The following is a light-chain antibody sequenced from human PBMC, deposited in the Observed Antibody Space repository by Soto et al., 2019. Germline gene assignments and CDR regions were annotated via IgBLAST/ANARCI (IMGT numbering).Light chain of an antibody. J-gene: IGKJ4*01. V-gene: IGKV3-11*01. CDR2: DAS. Sequence: ILTHAPATLSLSLGERATLSCRASQGISNYLAWYQQKPGQAPRLLIYDASNRATGIPARFSGSGSGTDFTLTISSLEPEDCAVYYCQQCGNWPLTFGGGT. CDR3: QQCGNWPLT. CDR1: QGISNY.